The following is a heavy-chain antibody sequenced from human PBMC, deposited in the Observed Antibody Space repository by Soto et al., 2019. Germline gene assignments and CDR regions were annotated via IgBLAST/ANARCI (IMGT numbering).Heavy chain of an antibody. CDR3: ARGYDSCCSTHPSYFDY. V-gene: IGHV5-51*01. J-gene: IGHJ4*02. Sequence: PGETLKISCQGSGYTFTSYWIGWVRQMPGKGLEWMGIIFPRDSDTRYSPPFQGHITISADKTISTAYLQLSSLKASDTAMYYCARGYDSCCSTHPSYFDYWGQGTLVTVSS. CDR2: IFPRDSDT. D-gene: IGHD6-19*01. CDR1: GYTFTSYW.